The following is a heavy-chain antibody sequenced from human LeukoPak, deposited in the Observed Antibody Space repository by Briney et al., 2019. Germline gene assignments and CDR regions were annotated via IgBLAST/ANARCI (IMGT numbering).Heavy chain of an antibody. CDR2: INHSGST. J-gene: IGHJ6*02. CDR3: ARGGYYYYGMDV. V-gene: IGHV4-34*01. Sequence: SETLSLTCAVYGESFSGYYWSWIRQPPGKGLEWIGEINHSGSTNYNPSLKSRVTISVDTSKNQFSLKLSSVTAADTAVYYCARGGYYYYGMDVWGQGTTVTVSS. CDR1: GESFSGYY.